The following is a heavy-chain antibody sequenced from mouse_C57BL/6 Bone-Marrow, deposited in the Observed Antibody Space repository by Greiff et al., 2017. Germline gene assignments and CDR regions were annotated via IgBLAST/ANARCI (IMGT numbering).Heavy chain of an antibody. V-gene: IGHV1-69*01. Sequence: QVQLQQPGAELVMPGASVKLSCKASGYTFTSYWMHWVKQRPGQGLEWIGEIDPSDSDTNYNQKFKGKSTLTVDKSSSTAYMQLSSLTSEDSAVYYCARGDGYRFAYWGQGTLVTVSA. D-gene: IGHD2-3*01. J-gene: IGHJ3*01. CDR1: GYTFTSYW. CDR2: IDPSDSDT. CDR3: ARGDGYRFAY.